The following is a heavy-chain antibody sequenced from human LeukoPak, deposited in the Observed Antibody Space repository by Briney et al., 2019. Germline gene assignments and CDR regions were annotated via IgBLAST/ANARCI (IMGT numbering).Heavy chain of an antibody. CDR1: GFTFSSYS. CDR3: ARHDCSSTSCYGDPGG. J-gene: IGHJ4*02. Sequence: PGGSLRLSCAASGFTFSSYSMNWVRQAPGKGLEWVSSISSSCSYIYYADSAKGRFTISRDNAKNSLYLQMNSLRAEDTAVYYCARHDCSSTSCYGDPGGWGQGTLVTVSS. D-gene: IGHD2-2*01. CDR2: ISSSCSYI. V-gene: IGHV3-21*01.